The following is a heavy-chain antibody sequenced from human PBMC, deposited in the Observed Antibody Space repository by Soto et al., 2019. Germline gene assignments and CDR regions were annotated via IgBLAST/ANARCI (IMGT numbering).Heavy chain of an antibody. D-gene: IGHD3-3*01. CDR3: ARVLRFLEWLSRPNYLDY. CDR2: IKPDGSEN. V-gene: IGHV3-7*01. CDR1: GFTFSSYW. J-gene: IGHJ4*02. Sequence: EVQLVPSGGGLVQPGGSLRLSCAGSGFTFSSYWMSWVRQAPGKGLEWVANIKPDGSENYYVDSVKGRFTISRDNAKNSLYLQMNSLRAEDTAVYYCARVLRFLEWLSRPNYLDYWGQGTLVTVSS.